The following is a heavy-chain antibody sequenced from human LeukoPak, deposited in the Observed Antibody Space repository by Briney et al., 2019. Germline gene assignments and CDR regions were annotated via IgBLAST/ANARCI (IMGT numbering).Heavy chain of an antibody. CDR1: GFTVSSNY. CDR2: IYSGGST. CDR3: ARDGGYCSSTNCYLGV. Sequence: GGSLRLSCAASGFTVSSNYMSWVRQAPGKGLEWVSVIYSGGSTYYADSVKGRFTISRDNAKNSLYLQMNSLRAEDTAVYYCARDGGYCSSTNCYLGVWGQGTMVTVSS. D-gene: IGHD2-2*01. V-gene: IGHV3-53*01. J-gene: IGHJ3*01.